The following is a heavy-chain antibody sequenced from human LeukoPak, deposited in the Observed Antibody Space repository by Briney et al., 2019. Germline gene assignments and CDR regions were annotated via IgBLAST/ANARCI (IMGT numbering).Heavy chain of an antibody. Sequence: SETLSLTCAVYGGSFSGYYWSWIRQPPGKGLEWIGEINHSGSTNYNPSLKSRATISVDTSKNQFSLKLSSVTAADTAVYYCARGSLRLSGYYGLGSYYGWSDPCGHGAPVTVSP. D-gene: IGHD3-10*01. CDR1: GGSFSGYY. CDR2: INHSGST. V-gene: IGHV4-34*01. CDR3: ARGSLRLSGYYGLGSYYGWSDP. J-gene: IGHJ5*02.